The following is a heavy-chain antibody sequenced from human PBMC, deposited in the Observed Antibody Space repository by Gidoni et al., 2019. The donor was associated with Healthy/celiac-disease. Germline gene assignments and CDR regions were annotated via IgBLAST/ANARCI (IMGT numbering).Heavy chain of an antibody. CDR1: GGPISSYY. V-gene: IGHV4-59*01. CDR2: IYYSGST. Sequence: QVQLQESGPGLVKPSETLSLTCTVSGGPISSYYWSWIRPPPGKGLEWIGYIYYSGSTNYNPSLKSRVTISVDTSKNQFSLKLSSVTAADTAVYYCARGLWLPPYYFDYWGQGTLVTVSS. D-gene: IGHD5-18*01. CDR3: ARGLWLPPYYFDY. J-gene: IGHJ4*02.